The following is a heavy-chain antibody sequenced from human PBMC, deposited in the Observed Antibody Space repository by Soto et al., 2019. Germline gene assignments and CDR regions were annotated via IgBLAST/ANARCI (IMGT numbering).Heavy chain of an antibody. CDR3: AKSDGITGITVSWGSPHHYSYYYGMDF. D-gene: IGHD1-20*01. V-gene: IGHV1-69*01. Sequence: QVQLVQSGAEVKKPGSSVKVSCKASGGTFSSYAISWVRQAPGQGLEWMGGIISIFGTANYAQKFQGRVTITAEESTSPPYLELSSLPSEDTAGYYGAKSDGITGITVSWGSPHHYSYYYGMDFWGQGNTVTVSS. J-gene: IGHJ6*02. CDR1: GGTFSSYA. CDR2: IISIFGTA.